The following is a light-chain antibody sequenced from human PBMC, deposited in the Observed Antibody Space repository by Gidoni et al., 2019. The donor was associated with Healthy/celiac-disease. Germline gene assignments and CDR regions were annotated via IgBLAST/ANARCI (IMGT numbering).Light chain of an antibody. Sequence: IQMTQSPSSLSASVGDRVTITCRASQSISSYLNWYQQKPGKAPKLLIYAASSLQSGVPSRFSGSGSGTDFTLTISSLQPEDFATYYCQQSYSTPPGLTFGGGTKVEIK. J-gene: IGKJ4*02. V-gene: IGKV1-39*01. CDR2: AAS. CDR3: QQSYSTPPGLT. CDR1: QSISSY.